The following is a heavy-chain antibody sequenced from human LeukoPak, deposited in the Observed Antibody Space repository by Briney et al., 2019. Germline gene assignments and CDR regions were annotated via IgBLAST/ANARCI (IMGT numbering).Heavy chain of an antibody. Sequence: PGGSLRLSCAASGFTFSSYAMSWVRQAPGKGLEWVSVIYSGGNAYYGDSVKGRFTVSRDNSKNTQYLQMNSLSSEDTAVYYCSTTAYYSGSGTFQHWGQGTLVAVSS. J-gene: IGHJ1*01. CDR2: IYSGGNA. V-gene: IGHV3-66*02. CDR3: STTAYYSGSGTFQH. CDR1: GFTFSSYA. D-gene: IGHD3-10*01.